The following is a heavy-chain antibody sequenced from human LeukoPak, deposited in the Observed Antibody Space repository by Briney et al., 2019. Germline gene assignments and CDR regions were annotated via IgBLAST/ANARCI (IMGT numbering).Heavy chain of an antibody. CDR2: IIPILGLA. D-gene: IGHD6-13*01. CDR1: GGTFSSYA. Sequence: SVKVSCKASGGTFSSYAISWVRQAPGQGLEWMGRIIPILGLANYAQKFQGRVTITADKSTSTAYMELSSLRSEDTAVYYCAREEYTSSNWYTPGYYYYYGMDVWGQGTTVTVSS. CDR3: AREEYTSSNWYTPGYYYYYGMDV. J-gene: IGHJ6*02. V-gene: IGHV1-69*04.